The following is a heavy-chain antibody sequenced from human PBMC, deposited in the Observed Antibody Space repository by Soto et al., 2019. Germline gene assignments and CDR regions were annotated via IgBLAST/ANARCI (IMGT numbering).Heavy chain of an antibody. J-gene: IGHJ4*02. D-gene: IGHD2-15*01. Sequence: ASVKVSCKASGYTFTSYDINWVRQATGQGLEWMGWMNPNSGNTGYAQKFQGRVTLTTDASTSTAYMELTSLRSDDTAVYYCARYCSGGSCHRGVPDYWGQGTLVTVS. CDR2: MNPNSGNT. CDR1: GYTFTSYD. V-gene: IGHV1-8*01. CDR3: ARYCSGGSCHRGVPDY.